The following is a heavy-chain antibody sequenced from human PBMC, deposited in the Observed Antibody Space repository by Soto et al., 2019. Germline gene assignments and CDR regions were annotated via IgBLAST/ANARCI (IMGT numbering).Heavy chain of an antibody. CDR3: ARGGRDLVGRTYDFDI. CDR1: GYTFTGYY. V-gene: IGHV1-2*04. D-gene: IGHD3-16*01. Sequence: GASVKVSCKASGYTFTGYYMHWVRQAPGQGLEWMGWINPNSGGTNYAQKFQGWVTMTRDTSISTAYMELSRLRSDDTAVYYCARGGRDLVGRTYDFDIWGQGTMVTVSS. CDR2: INPNSGGT. J-gene: IGHJ3*02.